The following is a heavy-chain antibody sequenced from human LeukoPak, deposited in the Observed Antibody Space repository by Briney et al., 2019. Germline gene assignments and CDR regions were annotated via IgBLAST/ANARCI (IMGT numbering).Heavy chain of an antibody. Sequence: SETLSLTCTVSGGSISSSSYYWGWIRQPPGKGLEWIGSIYYSGSTYYNPSLKSRVTISVDTSKNQFSLKLSSVTAADTAVYYCARVYCSSTSCSFYYYMDVWGKGTTVTVSS. D-gene: IGHD2-2*01. V-gene: IGHV4-39*07. CDR1: GGSISSSSYY. J-gene: IGHJ6*03. CDR3: ARVYCSSTSCSFYYYMDV. CDR2: IYYSGST.